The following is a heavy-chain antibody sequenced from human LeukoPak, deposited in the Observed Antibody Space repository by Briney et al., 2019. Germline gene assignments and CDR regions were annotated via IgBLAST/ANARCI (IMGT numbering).Heavy chain of an antibody. J-gene: IGHJ5*02. CDR1: GGSISSYY. V-gene: IGHV4-59*01. D-gene: IGHD3-10*01. Sequence: SETLSLTCTVSGGSISSYYWSWIRQPPGKGLEWIGYIYCSGSTDYNPSLKSRVTISVDTSKNQFSLKLSSVTAADTAVYYCAREITMVRGVDTYNWFDPWGQGTLVTVSS. CDR3: AREITMVRGVDTYNWFDP. CDR2: IYCSGST.